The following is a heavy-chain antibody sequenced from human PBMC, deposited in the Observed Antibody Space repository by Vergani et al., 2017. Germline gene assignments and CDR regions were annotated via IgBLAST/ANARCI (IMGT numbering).Heavy chain of an antibody. CDR1: GFTFSTYA. V-gene: IGHV3-33*08. Sequence: QVQLVESGGGVVQPGRSLRLSCAASGFTFSTYAMHWVRQAPGKGLQWVAAIWYDGSKTNYADSVKGRFTSSRDSSKNTLFLQLNRLRDEETDVYYCAREGTEKTLGRYMDVWGKGTTVTVSS. CDR2: IWYDGSKT. CDR3: AREGTEKTLGRYMDV. D-gene: IGHD1-1*01. J-gene: IGHJ6*03.